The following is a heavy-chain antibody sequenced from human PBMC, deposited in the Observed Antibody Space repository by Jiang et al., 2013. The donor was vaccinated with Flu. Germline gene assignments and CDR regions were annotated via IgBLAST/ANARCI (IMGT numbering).Heavy chain of an antibody. V-gene: IGHV4-34*01. Sequence: LLKPSETLSLTCAVYGGSFSGYYWSWIRQPPGKGLEWIGEINHSGSTNYNPSLKSRVTISVDTSKNQFSLKLSSVTAADTAVYYCARGRYVTPRYDILTGYGAFGYWGQGTLVTVSS. D-gene: IGHD3-9*01. CDR2: INHSGST. CDR1: GGSFSGYY. J-gene: IGHJ4*02. CDR3: ARGRYVTPRYDILTGYGAFGY.